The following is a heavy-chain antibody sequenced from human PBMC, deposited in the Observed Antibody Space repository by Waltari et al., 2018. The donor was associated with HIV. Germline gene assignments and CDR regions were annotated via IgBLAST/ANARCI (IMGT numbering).Heavy chain of an antibody. Sequence: VQLVESGGGMVKPGGSLRLSCAASGFTVSSYTMNWVRQAPGKGLECVSSISYSSSHIYYADSLKSRFTISRDNAKNSLYLQMNSLRAEDTAVYYCTRYGGYSGPTLDYWGQGTLVTVSS. D-gene: IGHD5-12*01. CDR1: GFTVSSYT. CDR2: ISYSSSHI. J-gene: IGHJ4*02. V-gene: IGHV3-21*01. CDR3: TRYGGYSGPTLDY.